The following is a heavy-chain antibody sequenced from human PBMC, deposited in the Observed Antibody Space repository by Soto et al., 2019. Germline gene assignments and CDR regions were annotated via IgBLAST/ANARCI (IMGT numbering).Heavy chain of an antibody. D-gene: IGHD1-26*01. J-gene: IGHJ4*02. Sequence: EVQLLESGGGLVQPGGSLRLSCAASGFTFSSYAMSWVRQAPGKGLEWVSAISGSGGSTYYADSVKGRFTISRDNSKNTLYLQMNSLRAEDKAVYDCAQDRVWGGATYYFDYWGQGTLVTVYS. CDR3: AQDRVWGGATYYFDY. V-gene: IGHV3-23*01. CDR2: ISGSGGST. CDR1: GFTFSSYA.